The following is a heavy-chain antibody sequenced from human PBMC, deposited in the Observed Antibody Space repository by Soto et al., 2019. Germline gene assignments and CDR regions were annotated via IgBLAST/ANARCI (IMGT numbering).Heavy chain of an antibody. CDR3: ARVYGTFVVVVPAATRYYYYGMDV. V-gene: IGHV1-2*02. J-gene: IGHJ6*02. CDR1: GYTFTGYY. CDR2: INPNSGGT. D-gene: IGHD2-2*01. Sequence: GASVKVSCKASGYTFTGYYMHWVRQAPGQGLEWMGWINPNSGGTNYAQKFQGRVTMTRDTSISTAYMELSRLRSDDTAVYYCARVYGTFVVVVPAATRYYYYGMDVWGQGTTVTVS.